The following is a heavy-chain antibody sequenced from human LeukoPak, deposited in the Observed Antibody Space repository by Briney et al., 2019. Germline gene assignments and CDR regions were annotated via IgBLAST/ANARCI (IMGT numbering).Heavy chain of an antibody. Sequence: ASVTVSCKTSRYTFTGYYMHWVRQAPGQGLEWMGWINPNSGGTNYAQKFQGRVTMTRDTSISTAYMELTRLRSDDTAVYYCAKNLLPGVRGGFDYWGQGTLVTVSS. CDR2: INPNSGGT. CDR1: RYTFTGYY. CDR3: AKNLLPGVRGGFDY. V-gene: IGHV1-2*02. D-gene: IGHD3-10*02. J-gene: IGHJ4*02.